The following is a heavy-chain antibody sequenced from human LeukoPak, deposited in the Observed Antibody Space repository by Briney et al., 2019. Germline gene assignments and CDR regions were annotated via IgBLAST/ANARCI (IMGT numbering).Heavy chain of an antibody. V-gene: IGHV1-2*02. D-gene: IGHD6-19*01. Sequence: ASVKVSCKASGYTFTSYYMHWVRQAPGQGFECMGWINPNSGGTNYAQKFQGRVTMNRDTSISTACMALSRLRSDDTAVYYCARVRHNGWSAGDYWGQGTLVTVSS. CDR1: GYTFTSYY. J-gene: IGHJ4*02. CDR2: INPNSGGT. CDR3: ARVRHNGWSAGDY.